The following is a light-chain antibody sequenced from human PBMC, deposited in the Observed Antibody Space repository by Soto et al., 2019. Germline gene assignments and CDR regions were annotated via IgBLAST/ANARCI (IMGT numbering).Light chain of an antibody. Sequence: QSVLTQPPSDSGAPGQRVTICCTGSSSNIGAGYDVHWYQQLPGTAPKLLISGNSNRPSGVPDRFSGSKSGTSASLAITGLQAEDEADYYCQSYDSSLSGYVFGTGTKLTVL. V-gene: IGLV1-40*01. CDR3: QSYDSSLSGYV. CDR2: GNS. J-gene: IGLJ1*01. CDR1: SSNIGAGYD.